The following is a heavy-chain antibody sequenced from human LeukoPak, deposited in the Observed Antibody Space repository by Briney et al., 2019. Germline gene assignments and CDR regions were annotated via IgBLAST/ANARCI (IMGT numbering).Heavy chain of an antibody. J-gene: IGHJ6*03. CDR2: IYTSGST. CDR3: AREVGGSLGYYYYMDV. CDR1: GGSISSYY. V-gene: IGHV4-4*07. Sequence: PSETLSLTCTVSGGSISSYYWSWIRQPAGEGLEWIGRIYTSGSTNYNPSLKSRVTMSVDTSKNQFSLKLSSVTAADTAVYYCAREVGGSLGYYYYMDVWGKGTTVTVSS. D-gene: IGHD1-26*01.